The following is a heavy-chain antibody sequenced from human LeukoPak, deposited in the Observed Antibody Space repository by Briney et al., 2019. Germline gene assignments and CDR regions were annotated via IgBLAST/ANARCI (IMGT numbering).Heavy chain of an antibody. D-gene: IGHD4-17*01. Sequence: ASVKVSCKASGYTFTGYYMHWVRQAPGQGLEWMGWINPNSGGTNYAQKFQGRVTMTRDTSISTAHMELSSLRSEDTAVYYCASDDYGDYLHWFDPWGQGTLVTVSS. CDR2: INPNSGGT. CDR1: GYTFTGYY. J-gene: IGHJ5*02. CDR3: ASDDYGDYLHWFDP. V-gene: IGHV1-2*02.